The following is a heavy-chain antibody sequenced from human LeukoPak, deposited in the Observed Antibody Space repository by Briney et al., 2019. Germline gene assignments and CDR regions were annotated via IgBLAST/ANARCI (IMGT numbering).Heavy chain of an antibody. J-gene: IGHJ6*03. CDR3: AKVALWLANYYYYYMDV. CDR1: GFTFSGYE. CDR2: ISSSGSTI. V-gene: IGHV3-48*03. Sequence: GGSLRLSCAASGFTFSGYEMNWVRQAPGKGLEWVSYISSSGSTIYYADSVKGRFTISRDNAKNSLYLQMNSLRAEDTAVYYCAKVALWLANYYYYYMDVWGKGTTVTVSS. D-gene: IGHD6-19*01.